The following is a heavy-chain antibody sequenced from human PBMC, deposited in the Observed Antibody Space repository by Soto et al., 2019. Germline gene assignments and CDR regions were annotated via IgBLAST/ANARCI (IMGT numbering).Heavy chain of an antibody. V-gene: IGHV3-23*01. J-gene: IGHJ4*02. Sequence: EVQLLEFGGGLVQPGGSLRLSCAASGFTFSSYAMRWVRQAPVKGLEWVSAISGSGGSTYYADSVKGRFTISRGHSKNPLYLQMNSLIAEDTAVYYCARRGSGSYYDYWGQGTLVSVSS. CDR1: GFTFSSYA. CDR3: ARRGSGSYYDY. D-gene: IGHD1-26*01. CDR2: ISGSGGST.